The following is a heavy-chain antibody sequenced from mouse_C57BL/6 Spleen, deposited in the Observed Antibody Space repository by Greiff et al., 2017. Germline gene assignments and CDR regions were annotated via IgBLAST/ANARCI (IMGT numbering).Heavy chain of an antibody. J-gene: IGHJ3*01. CDR2: IYPGSGST. V-gene: IGHV1-55*01. CDR3: AGVSSPWCAY. D-gene: IGHD1-1*01. CDR1: GYTFTSYW. Sequence: QVQLQQPGAELVKPGASVKMSCKASGYTFTSYWITWVKQRPGQGLEWIGDIYPGSGSTNYNEKFKSKATLTVDTSSRTAYMQLSSLTSADSAVYYCAGVSSPWCAYWGQGTLVTVSA.